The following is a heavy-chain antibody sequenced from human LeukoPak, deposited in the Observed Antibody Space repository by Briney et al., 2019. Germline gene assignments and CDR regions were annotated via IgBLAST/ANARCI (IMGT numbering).Heavy chain of an antibody. Sequence: GGSLRLSCAASGFIFNNYGLIWVRQAPGKGLEWVSSISSSSSYIYYADSVKGRFTISRDNARNSLYLQMNSLRAEDTAVYYCARDRSSSWSEFDYWGQGNLVTVSS. CDR1: GFIFNNYG. D-gene: IGHD6-13*01. J-gene: IGHJ4*02. CDR2: ISSSSSYI. V-gene: IGHV3-21*01. CDR3: ARDRSSSWSEFDY.